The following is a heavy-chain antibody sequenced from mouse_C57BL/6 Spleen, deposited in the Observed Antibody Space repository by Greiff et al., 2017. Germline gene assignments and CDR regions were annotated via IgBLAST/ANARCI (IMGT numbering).Heavy chain of an antibody. CDR2: INPRNGGT. Sequence: QVQLQQPGTELVKPGASVKLSCKASGYTFTSYWMHWVKQRPGQGLEWIGTINPRNGGTNYNEKFKSKATLTVDKSSSTAYMQLSSLTSEDSAVYYCARDGEVYYALDYWGQGTTVTVSS. D-gene: IGHD2-14*01. CDR1: GYTFTSYW. J-gene: IGHJ4*01. V-gene: IGHV1-53*01. CDR3: ARDGEVYYALDY.